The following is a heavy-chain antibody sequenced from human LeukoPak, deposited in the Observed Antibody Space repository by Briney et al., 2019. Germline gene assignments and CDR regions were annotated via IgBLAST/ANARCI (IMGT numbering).Heavy chain of an antibody. J-gene: IGHJ4*02. CDR1: GFTFSSYD. Sequence: GGSLRLSCAASGFTFSSYDMHWVRQATGKGLEWVSAIGTAGDTYYPGSVKGRFTISRENAKNSLYLQMNSLRAGDTAVYYSARVFQVAGWDYFDYWGQGTLVTVSS. CDR2: IGTAGDT. CDR3: ARVFQVAGWDYFDY. D-gene: IGHD6-19*01. V-gene: IGHV3-13*01.